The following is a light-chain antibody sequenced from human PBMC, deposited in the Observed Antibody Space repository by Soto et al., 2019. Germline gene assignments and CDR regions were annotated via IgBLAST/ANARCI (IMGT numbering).Light chain of an antibody. V-gene: IGKV3-20*01. J-gene: IGKJ1*01. CDR1: QSVTSSS. CDR3: HQFASSPPRT. Sequence: EIVLTQSPGTLSLSPGERATLSCRASQSVTSSSLAWYQQKSGQAPRLLIYGTSSRAAGIPDRFSGSGSGTEFPLTISRLEPEDFAVYYCHQFASSPPRTFGQGTKVEIK. CDR2: GTS.